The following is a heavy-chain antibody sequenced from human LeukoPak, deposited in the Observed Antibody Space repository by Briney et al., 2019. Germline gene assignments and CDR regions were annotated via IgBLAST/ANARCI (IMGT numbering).Heavy chain of an antibody. CDR1: GFTFSNYA. J-gene: IGHJ2*01. CDR2: ISGSGGDT. D-gene: IGHD4-11*01. V-gene: IGHV3-23*01. Sequence: GGSLRLSCAASGFTFSNYAMSWVRQAPTKGLEWVSAISGSGGDTYYADSVKGRFTISRDNSKNTLYLQMNSLRVEDTAVYYCAKRASDYYFDLWGRGTLLTVSS. CDR3: AKRASDYYFDL.